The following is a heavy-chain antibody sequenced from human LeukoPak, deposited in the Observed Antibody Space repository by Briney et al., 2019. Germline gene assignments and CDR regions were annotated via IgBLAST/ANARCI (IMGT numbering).Heavy chain of an antibody. V-gene: IGHV1-2*02. Sequence: ASVKVSCKASGYTFTGYYMHWVRQAPGQGLEWMGWINPNSGGTNYAKKFQGRVTMTRDTSISTAYMELSRLRSDDTAVYYCAREATGPQGRYYYYCYMDVWGKGTTVTVSS. J-gene: IGHJ6*03. CDR2: INPNSGGT. CDR1: GYTFTGYY. CDR3: AREATGPQGRYYYYCYMDV.